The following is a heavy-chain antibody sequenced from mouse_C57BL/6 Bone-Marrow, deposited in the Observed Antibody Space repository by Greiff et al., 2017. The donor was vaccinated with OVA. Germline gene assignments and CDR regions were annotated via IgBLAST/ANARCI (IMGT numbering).Heavy chain of an antibody. Sequence: VQLQQSGAELVRPGASVKLSCTASGFNIKDGYMHWVKQRPEQGLEWIGWIDPENGDTEYASKFQGKATITADTSSNTAYLQLSSLTSEDTAVYYCTTDGIIFAYWGQGTLVTVSA. CDR3: TTDGIIFAY. V-gene: IGHV14-4*01. D-gene: IGHD2-1*01. CDR1: GFNIKDGY. CDR2: IDPENGDT. J-gene: IGHJ3*01.